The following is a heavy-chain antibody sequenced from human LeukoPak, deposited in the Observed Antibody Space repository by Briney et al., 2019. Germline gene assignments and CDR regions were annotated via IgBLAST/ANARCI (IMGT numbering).Heavy chain of an antibody. V-gene: IGHV3-21*01. Sequence: PGGSLRLSCAASGFTFSDFAMNWVRQAPGKGLEWVSSITRVSTYTYYSESVQGRFTISRDNHKDLLYLQLNSLRGDDSGIYYCTRDRNDNGDPDAFDIWGPGTVVTVSS. CDR1: GFTFSDFA. CDR3: TRDRNDNGDPDAFDI. CDR2: ITRVSTYT. J-gene: IGHJ3*02. D-gene: IGHD1-1*01.